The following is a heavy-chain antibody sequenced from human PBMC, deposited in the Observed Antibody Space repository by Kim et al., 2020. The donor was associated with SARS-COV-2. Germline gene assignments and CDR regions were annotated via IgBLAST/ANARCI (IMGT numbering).Heavy chain of an antibody. CDR2: PNSGNT. CDR3: ARADSH. D-gene: IGHD2-15*01. V-gene: IGHV1-8*01. J-gene: IGHJ4*02. Sequence: PNSGNTGYAKKFQGTVTMTRTTSISTAYMELSSLRSEDTAVYYCARADSHWGQGTLVTVSS.